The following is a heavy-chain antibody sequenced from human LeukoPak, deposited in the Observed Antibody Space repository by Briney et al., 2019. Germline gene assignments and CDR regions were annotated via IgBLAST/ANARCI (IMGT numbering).Heavy chain of an antibody. J-gene: IGHJ4*02. CDR1: GGSISSGGYY. CDR3: ARVIGVVPAALFDY. D-gene: IGHD2-2*01. CDR2: IYHSGST. Sequence: PSETLSLTCTVSGGSISSGGYYWRWIRQPPGKGLEWIGYIYHSGSTYYNPSLKSRDTISVDRSKNQFSLKLSSVTAADTAVYYCARVIGVVPAALFDYWGQGTLVTVSS. V-gene: IGHV4-30-2*01.